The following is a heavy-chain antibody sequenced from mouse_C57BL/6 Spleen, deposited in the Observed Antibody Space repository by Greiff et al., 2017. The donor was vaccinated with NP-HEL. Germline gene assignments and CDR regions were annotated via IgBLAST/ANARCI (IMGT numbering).Heavy chain of an antibody. D-gene: IGHD1-1*01. CDR3: ARDYYGSRYWYFDV. Sequence: EVKLVESEGGLVQPGSSMKLSCTASGFTFSDYYMAWVRQVPEKGLEWVANINYDGSSTYYLDSLKSRFIISRDNAKNILYLQMSSLKSEDTATYYCARDYYGSRYWYFDVWGTGTTVTVSS. V-gene: IGHV5-16*01. J-gene: IGHJ1*03. CDR2: INYDGSST. CDR1: GFTFSDYY.